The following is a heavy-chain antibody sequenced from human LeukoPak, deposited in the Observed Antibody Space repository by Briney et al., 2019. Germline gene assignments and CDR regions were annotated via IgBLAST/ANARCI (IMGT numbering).Heavy chain of an antibody. CDR1: GYTFTSYY. CDR3: ARADTAMGKANDF. D-gene: IGHD5-18*01. Sequence: ASVKVSCKASGYTFTSYYMHWVRQAPGQGLEWMGIINPSGGSTSYAQKFQGRVTMTRDTSTSTLYMELSSLSSEETAVYYCARADTAMGKANDFWGQGTLVTVSS. V-gene: IGHV1-46*01. CDR2: INPSGGST. J-gene: IGHJ4*02.